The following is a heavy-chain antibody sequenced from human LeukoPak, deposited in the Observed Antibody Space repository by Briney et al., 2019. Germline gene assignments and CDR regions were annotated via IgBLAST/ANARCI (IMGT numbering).Heavy chain of an antibody. CDR3: ASDLSGNAT. CDR2: INPNSGGT. D-gene: IGHD1-26*01. Sequence: ASVKVSCKASGYTFTGYYMHWVRQAPGQGLEWMGWINPNSGGTSFAQKFQGRVTMTRDTSISTAYMEVTRLTSDDTAVYYCASDLSGNATWGRGTLVTFFS. V-gene: IGHV1-2*02. CDR1: GYTFTGYY. J-gene: IGHJ5*02.